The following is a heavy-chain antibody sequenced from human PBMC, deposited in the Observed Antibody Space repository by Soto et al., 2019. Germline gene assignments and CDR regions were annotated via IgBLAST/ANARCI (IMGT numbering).Heavy chain of an antibody. D-gene: IGHD4-4*01. CDR2: FTTSGDFT. J-gene: IGHJ4*02. CDR1: GFTFSNHA. CDR3: ARLVTD. V-gene: IGHV3-23*01. Sequence: EVQLLDSGGALVQPGGCLRLSCETSGFTFSNHAMSWVRQAPGKGLEWVSTFTTSGDFTYYADSVKGRFTISRDNSKSTLYLQMNRRRFEDTAVYYCARLVTDWGQGTLVTVSS.